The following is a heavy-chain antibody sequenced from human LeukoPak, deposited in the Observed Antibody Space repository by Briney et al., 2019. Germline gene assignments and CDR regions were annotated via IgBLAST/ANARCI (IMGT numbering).Heavy chain of an antibody. CDR3: ARDIQGTMVRGVILPYYFDY. Sequence: GASVKVSCKASGYTFTSYYMHWVRQAPGQGLEWMGIINPSGGSTSYAQKFQGRVTMTRDTSISTAYMELSRLRSDDTAVYYCARDIQGTMVRGVILPYYFDYWGQGTLVTVSS. CDR2: INPSGGST. CDR1: GYTFTSYY. V-gene: IGHV1-46*01. D-gene: IGHD3-10*01. J-gene: IGHJ4*02.